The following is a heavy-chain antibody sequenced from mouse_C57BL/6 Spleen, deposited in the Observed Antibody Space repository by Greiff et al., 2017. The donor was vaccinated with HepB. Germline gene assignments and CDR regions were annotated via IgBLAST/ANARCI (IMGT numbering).Heavy chain of an antibody. CDR2: ISGGGGNT. Sequence: EVKLVESGGGLVKPGGSLKLSCAASGFTFSSYTMSWVRQTPEKRLEWVATISGGGGNTYYTDSVKGRFTISRDNAKNTLYLQMSSLRSEDTAVYYCARPSYYSNYEWFAYWGQGTLVTVSA. J-gene: IGHJ3*01. CDR1: GFTFSSYT. V-gene: IGHV5-9*04. CDR3: ARPSYYSNYEWFAY. D-gene: IGHD2-5*01.